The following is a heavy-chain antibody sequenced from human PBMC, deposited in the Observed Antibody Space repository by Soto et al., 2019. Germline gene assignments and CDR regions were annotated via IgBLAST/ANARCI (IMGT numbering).Heavy chain of an antibody. CDR3: ASGPGIAVDGTNWFDP. D-gene: IGHD6-19*01. CDR2: ISGSGGGT. Sequence: EVQLLESGGGLVQPGGSLRLSCAASGFTFSSYAMSWVRQAPGKGLEWVSAISGSGGGTYYADSVKGRFTISRDNSKNTLYLQMNSVREEDTAVYYCASGPGIAVDGTNWFDPWGQGTLVTVSS. V-gene: IGHV3-23*01. J-gene: IGHJ5*02. CDR1: GFTFSSYA.